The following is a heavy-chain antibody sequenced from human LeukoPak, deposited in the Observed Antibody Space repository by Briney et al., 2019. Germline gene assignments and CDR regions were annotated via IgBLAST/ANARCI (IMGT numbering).Heavy chain of an antibody. CDR1: GGSISSYY. CDR2: IYYSGST. CDR3: AKDGEVDYFDY. V-gene: IGHV4-59*01. Sequence: SETLSLTCTVSGGSISSYYWSWIRQPPGKGLEWIGYIYYSGSTNYNPSLKSRVTISVDTSKNQFSLKLSSVTAADTAVYYCAKDGEVDYFDYWGQGTLVTVSS. J-gene: IGHJ4*02.